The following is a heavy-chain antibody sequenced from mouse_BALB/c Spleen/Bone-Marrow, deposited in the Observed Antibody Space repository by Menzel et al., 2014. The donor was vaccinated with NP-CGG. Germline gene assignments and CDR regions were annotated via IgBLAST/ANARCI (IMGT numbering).Heavy chain of an antibody. J-gene: IGHJ2*01. CDR1: GFTFSSYG. CDR3: ATQNFDY. CDR2: ISGGGSYR. Sequence: EVMLVESGGGLVKPGGSLKLSCTASGFTFSSYGMSWVRQTPEKRLEWVATISGGGSYRYYPDSVQGRITISRDNAKNNLYLQVSSLRSEDTALYYCATQNFDYWGQGTTLTVSS. V-gene: IGHV5-9-2*01.